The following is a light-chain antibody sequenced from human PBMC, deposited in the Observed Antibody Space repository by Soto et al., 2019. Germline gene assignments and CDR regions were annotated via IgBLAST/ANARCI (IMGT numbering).Light chain of an antibody. CDR2: DVS. V-gene: IGLV2-14*01. Sequence: QSALTQPASVSGSPGQSITISCTGTSSDVGGYNYVSWYQQHPGKAPKLMIYDVSNRPSGVSNRVSGSKSGNTASLTISGLQAEDEADYYCSSYTSNSTVVFGGVTTLTV. J-gene: IGLJ2*01. CDR3: SSYTSNSTVV. CDR1: SSDVGGYNY.